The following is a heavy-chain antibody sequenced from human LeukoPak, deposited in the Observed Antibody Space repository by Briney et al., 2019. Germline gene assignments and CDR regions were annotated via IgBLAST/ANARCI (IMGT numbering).Heavy chain of an antibody. Sequence: GGSLRLSCAASGFTFSSYTMNWVRQAPGKGLEWVTNIKQDGSEKYYVDSVKGRFTISRDNAKNSLYLQMNSLRAEDTAVYYCARDFQLLWFGEYYFDYWGQGTLVTVSS. V-gene: IGHV3-7*01. CDR2: IKQDGSEK. CDR1: GFTFSSYT. CDR3: ARDFQLLWFGEYYFDY. D-gene: IGHD3-10*01. J-gene: IGHJ4*02.